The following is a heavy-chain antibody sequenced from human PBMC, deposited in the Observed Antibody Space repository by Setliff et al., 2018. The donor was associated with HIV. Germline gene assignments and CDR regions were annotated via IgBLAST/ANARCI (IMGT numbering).Heavy chain of an antibody. D-gene: IGHD3-22*01. CDR2: ISGDNGDT. CDR3: ARCYYDSSGPTDAFDI. J-gene: IGHJ3*02. CDR1: GYTFSNYG. V-gene: IGHV1-18*01. Sequence: ASVKVSCKASGYTFSNYGISWLRQAPGRGPEWMGWISGDNGDTNYAQKFQGRLPMTRDTSRSTVYMELSSLRSEDTAVYYCARCYYDSSGPTDAFDIWGQGTVVTVSS.